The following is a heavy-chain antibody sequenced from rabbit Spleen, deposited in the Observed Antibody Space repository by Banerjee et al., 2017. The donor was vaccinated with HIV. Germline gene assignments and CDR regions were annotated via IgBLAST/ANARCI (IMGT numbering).Heavy chain of an antibody. V-gene: IGHV1S45*01. CDR3: AGNTASSFSSYGMDL. Sequence: QEQLVEFGGDLVKPGGTLTLTCTASGFTLSTYYMCLVRHAPGKGLEWIGCIDAGSSGFTYYATWAKGRFPISKTSSTTVTLQMTRLTAADTVTYFCAGNTASSFSSYGMDLWGQGTLVSVS. CDR1: GFTLSTYY. CDR2: IDAGSSGFT. D-gene: IGHD8-1*01. J-gene: IGHJ6*01.